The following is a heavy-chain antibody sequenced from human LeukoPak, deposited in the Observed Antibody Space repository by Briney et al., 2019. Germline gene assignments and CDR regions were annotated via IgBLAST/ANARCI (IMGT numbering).Heavy chain of an antibody. Sequence: GASVKVSCKASGYTFTSYYMHWVRQAPGQGLEWMGIINPSAGSTSYAQKFQGRVTMTRDTSTSTVYMELSSLRSEDTAVYYCARGISGYDHPNSYYYYMDVWGKGTTVTISS. J-gene: IGHJ6*03. CDR2: INPSAGST. D-gene: IGHD5-12*01. CDR3: ARGISGYDHPNSYYYYMDV. V-gene: IGHV1-46*01. CDR1: GYTFTSYY.